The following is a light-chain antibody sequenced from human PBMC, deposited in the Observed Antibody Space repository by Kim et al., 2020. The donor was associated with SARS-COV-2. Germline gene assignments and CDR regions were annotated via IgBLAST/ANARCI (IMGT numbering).Light chain of an antibody. J-gene: IGLJ2*01. CDR3: SSYTTSNTLL. CDR1: NSDVGGYNY. CDR2: DAS. Sequence: GQSITISCTGTNSDVGGYNYVSWYQQHPGKAPKLMIYDASNRPSGVSNRFSGSKSGNTASLTISGLQAEDEADYYCSSYTTSNTLLFGGGTKVTVL. V-gene: IGLV2-14*03.